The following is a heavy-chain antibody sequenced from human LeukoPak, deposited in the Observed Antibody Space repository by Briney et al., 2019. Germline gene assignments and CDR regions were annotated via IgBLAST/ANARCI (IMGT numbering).Heavy chain of an antibody. J-gene: IGHJ4*02. V-gene: IGHV3-23*01. CDR3: AKDLPQNYDFWSGYYPFDY. Sequence: GGSLRLSCAASGFTFSSYAMSWVRQAPGKGLEWVSAISGSGGSTYYADSVKGRFTISRDNSKNTLYLQMNSLRAEDTAVYYCAKDLPQNYDFWSGYYPFDYWGQGTLVTVSS. CDR1: GFTFSSYA. D-gene: IGHD3-3*01. CDR2: ISGSGGST.